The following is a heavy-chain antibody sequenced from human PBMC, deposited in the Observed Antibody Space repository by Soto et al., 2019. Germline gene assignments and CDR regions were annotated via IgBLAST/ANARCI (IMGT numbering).Heavy chain of an antibody. V-gene: IGHV3-23*01. CDR1: GFTFSSYA. CDR2: ISGSGGST. D-gene: IGHD3-16*01. Sequence: EVQLLESGGGLVQPGGSLRLSCAASGFTFSSYAMSWVRQAPGKGLEWVSTISGSGGSTYNADSVKGRFTISRDNSKNTLYLQMNSQRAEDTAVYYCARAWGSYSKYYFDCWGQGTLVTVSS. CDR3: ARAWGSYSKYYFDC. J-gene: IGHJ4*02.